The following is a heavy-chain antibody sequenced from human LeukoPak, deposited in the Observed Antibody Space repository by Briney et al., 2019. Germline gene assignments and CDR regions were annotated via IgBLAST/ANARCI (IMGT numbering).Heavy chain of an antibody. CDR3: AIHNSGSYPGAFDI. Sequence: VASVKVSCKASGYTFTGYYMHWVRQAPGQGPEWMGWINPNSGGTSYAQRFQGRVTMTSDTSINTAYMILNRLRSDDTAVYYCAIHNSGSYPGAFDIWGQGTVVTVSS. D-gene: IGHD1-26*01. J-gene: IGHJ3*02. CDR1: GYTFTGYY. V-gene: IGHV1-2*02. CDR2: INPNSGGT.